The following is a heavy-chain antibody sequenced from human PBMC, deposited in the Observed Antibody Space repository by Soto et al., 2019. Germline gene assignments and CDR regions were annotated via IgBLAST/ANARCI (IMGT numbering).Heavy chain of an antibody. Sequence: GGSLRLSCAASGFTFSSYAMSWVRQAPGKGLEWVSAISGSGGSTYYADSVKGRFTISRDNSKNTLYLQMNSLRAEDTAVYYGAIYPGIAVAGVFDYGGQVTMVNVSS. CDR3: AIYPGIAVAGVFDY. D-gene: IGHD6-19*01. J-gene: IGHJ4*02. V-gene: IGHV3-23*01. CDR2: ISGSGGST. CDR1: GFTFSSYA.